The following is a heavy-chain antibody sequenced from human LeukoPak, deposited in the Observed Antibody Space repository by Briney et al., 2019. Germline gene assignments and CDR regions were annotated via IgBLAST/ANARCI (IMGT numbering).Heavy chain of an antibody. CDR3: AGSIAARLDY. J-gene: IGHJ4*02. CDR2: INHSGST. CDR1: GGSFSDYY. V-gene: IGHV4-34*01. D-gene: IGHD6-6*01. Sequence: SETLSLTCAVYGGSFSDYYWSWIRQPPGKGLEWIGEINHSGSTNHNPSLKSRVTISVDTSKNQFSLKLSSVTAADTAVYYCAGSIAARLDYWGQGTLVTVSS.